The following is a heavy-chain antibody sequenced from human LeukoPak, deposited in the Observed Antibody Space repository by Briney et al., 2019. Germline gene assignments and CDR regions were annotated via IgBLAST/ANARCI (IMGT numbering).Heavy chain of an antibody. V-gene: IGHV4-61*01. J-gene: IGHJ6*04. CDR3: AGEGYDFWSGYQLYPTA. Sequence: SETLSLTCTVSGGSISSSSYYWGWIRQPPGKGLEWIGYIYYSGSTNYNPSLKSRVTISVDTSKNQFSLKLSSVTAADTAVYYCAGEGYDFWSGYQLYPTAWGKGTTVTVSS. CDR1: GGSISSSSYY. CDR2: IYYSGST. D-gene: IGHD3-3*01.